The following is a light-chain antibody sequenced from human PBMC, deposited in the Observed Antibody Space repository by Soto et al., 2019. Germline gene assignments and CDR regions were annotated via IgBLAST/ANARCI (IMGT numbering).Light chain of an antibody. CDR3: QQGTDVPLT. CDR1: QDINNY. V-gene: IGKV1-33*01. Sequence: DVQMTQTRTSLSASXXDKVXITCRASQDINNYVNWDQQKPGKAPKXXSYEASNLETGVPSRFSGSGSGTYFTLTSSNLQPEDVATYYCQQGTDVPLTFGGGTKVDIK. J-gene: IGKJ4*01. CDR2: EAS.